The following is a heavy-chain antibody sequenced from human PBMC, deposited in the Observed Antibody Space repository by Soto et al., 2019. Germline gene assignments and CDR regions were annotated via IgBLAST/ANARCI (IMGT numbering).Heavy chain of an antibody. Sequence: QVQLVQSGAEVKKPGSSVKVSCKASGGTFSSYAISWVRQAPGQGLEWMGGIIPIFGTANYAQKFQGRVTITADESTSTAYLELSSLRSEDTAVYYCASAPSEGIAARRLGHDYWGQGTLVTVSA. V-gene: IGHV1-69*01. D-gene: IGHD6-6*01. CDR3: ASAPSEGIAARRLGHDY. CDR1: GGTFSSYA. CDR2: IIPIFGTA. J-gene: IGHJ4*02.